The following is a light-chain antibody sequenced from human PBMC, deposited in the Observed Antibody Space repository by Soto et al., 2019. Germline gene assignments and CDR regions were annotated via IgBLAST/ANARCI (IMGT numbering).Light chain of an antibody. V-gene: IGKV1-39*01. CDR2: AAS. CDR3: QQSYSTPYT. J-gene: IGKJ2*01. Sequence: GDRVTITCRASQSISSYLNWYQQKPGKAPKVLIYAASSLQSGVPSRFSGSGSGTDFTLTISSLQPEDSAAYYCQQSYSTPYTFGQGTKLEIK. CDR1: QSISSY.